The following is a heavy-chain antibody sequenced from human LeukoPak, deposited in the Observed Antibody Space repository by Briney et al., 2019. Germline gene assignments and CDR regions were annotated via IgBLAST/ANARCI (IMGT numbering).Heavy chain of an antibody. V-gene: IGHV1-69*05. D-gene: IGHD6-13*01. CDR2: IIPIFGTA. Sequence: GASVKVSCKASGGTFSSYAISWVRQAPGQGLEWMGGIIPIFGTANYAQKFQGRVTITTDKSTSTAYMELSSLRSEDTAVYYCEGDRTIGYSGSWYVGWFEPWGQGTLVSVSS. CDR1: GGTFSSYA. J-gene: IGHJ5*02. CDR3: EGDRTIGYSGSWYVGWFEP.